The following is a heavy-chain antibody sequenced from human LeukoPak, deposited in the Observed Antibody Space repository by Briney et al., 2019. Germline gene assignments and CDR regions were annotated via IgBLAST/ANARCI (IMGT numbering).Heavy chain of an antibody. CDR1: GGTFSSYA. Sequence: SVKVSCKAAGGTFSSYAISWVRHALVLGCEWLGGFIPIFGTANYAQKFQGWVTMTRDTSISTAYMELSRLRSDDTAVYYCARDFDSSWYYFDYWGQGTLVTVSS. CDR3: ARDFDSSWYYFDY. CDR2: FIPIFGTA. J-gene: IGHJ4*02. V-gene: IGHV1-69*05. D-gene: IGHD6-13*01.